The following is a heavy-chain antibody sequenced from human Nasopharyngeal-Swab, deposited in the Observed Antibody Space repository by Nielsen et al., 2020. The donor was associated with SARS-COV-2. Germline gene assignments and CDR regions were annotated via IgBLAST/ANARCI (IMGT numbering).Heavy chain of an antibody. D-gene: IGHD5-24*01. CDR3: ARYVGGYNSGYFDY. Sequence: SVTVSCKASGGTFSSYAISWVRQAPGQGLEWMGGIIPIFGTANYAQKFQGRVTITADESTSTAYMELSSLRSEDTAVYYCARYVGGYNSGYFDYWGQGTLVTVSS. V-gene: IGHV1-69*13. J-gene: IGHJ4*02. CDR1: GGTFSSYA. CDR2: IIPIFGTA.